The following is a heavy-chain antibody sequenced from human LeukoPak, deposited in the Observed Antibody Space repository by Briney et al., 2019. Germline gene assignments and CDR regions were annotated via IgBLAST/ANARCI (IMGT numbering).Heavy chain of an antibody. CDR3: ARAVRGYYFDY. CDR1: GFTFNSYW. Sequence: PGGSLRLSCVASGFTFNSYWMSWVRQAPGKGLEWVANIKQDGGKKYYVDSVKGRFTISRDNSKNTLYLQMNSLRAEDTAVYFCARAVRGYYFDYWGQGTLVTVSS. D-gene: IGHD3-22*01. J-gene: IGHJ4*02. V-gene: IGHV3-7*03. CDR2: IKQDGGKK.